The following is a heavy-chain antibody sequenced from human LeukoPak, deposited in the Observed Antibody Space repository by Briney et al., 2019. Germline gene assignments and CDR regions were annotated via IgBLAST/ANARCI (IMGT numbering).Heavy chain of an antibody. CDR2: ISSSSSYI. CDR1: GFTFSSYS. V-gene: IGHV3-21*01. CDR3: ARPQLRYFDHDAFDI. D-gene: IGHD3-9*01. Sequence: PGGSLRLSCAASGFTFSSYSMNWVRQAPGKGLEWVSSISSSSSYIYYADSVKGRFTISRDNAKNSLYLQMNSLRAEDTAVYYCARPQLRYFDHDAFDIWGQGTMVTVFS. J-gene: IGHJ3*02.